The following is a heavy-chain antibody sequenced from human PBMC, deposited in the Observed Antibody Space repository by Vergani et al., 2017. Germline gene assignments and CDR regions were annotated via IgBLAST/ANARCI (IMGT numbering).Heavy chain of an antibody. CDR2: INHSGGT. D-gene: IGHD1-26*01. V-gene: IGHV4-34*01. J-gene: IGHJ4*02. CDR3: AGRGGSYCDF. Sequence: QVQLQQCGAGLLKPSETLYITCAVYGGSFSGYYWGGIRQPPGKGLEGIGEINHSGGTNYNPSLKSRVTISVDTSKNQFSLKLSSVTAADTAVYYCAGRGGSYCDFWGQGTLVTVSS. CDR1: GGSFSGYY.